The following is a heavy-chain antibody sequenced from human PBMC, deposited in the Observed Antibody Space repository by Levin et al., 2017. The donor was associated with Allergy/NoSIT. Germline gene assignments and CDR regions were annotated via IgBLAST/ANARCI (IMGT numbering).Heavy chain of an antibody. CDR3: ARHERVGSSSPYYYGMDV. J-gene: IGHJ6*02. CDR1: GGSISSSSYY. D-gene: IGHD6-6*01. Sequence: SETLSLTCTVSGGSISSSSYYWGWIRQPPGKGLEWIGSIYYSGSTYYNPSLKSRVTISVDTSKNQFSLKLSSVTAADTAVYYCARHERVGSSSPYYYGMDVWGQGTTVTVSS. CDR2: IYYSGST. V-gene: IGHV4-39*01.